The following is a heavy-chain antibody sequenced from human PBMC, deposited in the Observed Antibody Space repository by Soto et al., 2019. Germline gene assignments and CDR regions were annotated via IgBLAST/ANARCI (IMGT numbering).Heavy chain of an antibody. CDR1: GYSFTSYW. CDR2: IYPGDSDT. Sequence: PGESLKISCKGSGYSFTSYWIGWVRQMPGKGLEWMGIIYPGDSDTRYSPSFQGQVTISADKSISTAYLQWSSLKASDTAMYYCARRKYDFWSGYNDYYYYGMDVWGQGTTVTVSS. D-gene: IGHD3-3*01. J-gene: IGHJ6*02. V-gene: IGHV5-51*01. CDR3: ARRKYDFWSGYNDYYYYGMDV.